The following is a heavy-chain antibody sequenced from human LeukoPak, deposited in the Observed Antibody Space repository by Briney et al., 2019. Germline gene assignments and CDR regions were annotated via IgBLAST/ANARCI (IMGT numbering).Heavy chain of an antibody. CDR2: IYTSGST. Sequence: SETLSLTCTVSGGSISSSSYYWSWIRQPAGKGLEWIGRIYTSGSTNYNPSLKSRVTISVDTSKNQFSLKLSSVTAADTAVYYCAREGIAVAGFTYWGQGTLVTVSS. V-gene: IGHV4-61*02. CDR3: AREGIAVAGFTY. J-gene: IGHJ4*02. D-gene: IGHD6-19*01. CDR1: GGSISSSSYY.